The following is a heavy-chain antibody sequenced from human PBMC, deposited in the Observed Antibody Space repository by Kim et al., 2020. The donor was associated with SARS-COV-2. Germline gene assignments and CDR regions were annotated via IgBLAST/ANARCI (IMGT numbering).Heavy chain of an antibody. Sequence: GGSLRLSCAASGFTFSSYSMNWVRQAPGKGLEWVSSISSSSSYIYYADSVKGRFTISRDNAKNSLYLQMNSLRAEDTAVYYCASPPGELTGDVEGACDIWGQGTRLTVSS. CDR2: ISSSSSYI. J-gene: IGHJ3*02. D-gene: IGHD1-20*01. V-gene: IGHV3-21*01. CDR3: ASPPGELTGDVEGACDI. CDR1: GFTFSSYS.